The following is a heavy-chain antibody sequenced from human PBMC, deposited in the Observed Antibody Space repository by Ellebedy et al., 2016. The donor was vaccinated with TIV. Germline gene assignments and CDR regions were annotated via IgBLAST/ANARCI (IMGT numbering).Heavy chain of an antibody. CDR3: ARGLARDY. V-gene: IGHV4-39*07. CDR2: ITHSGST. CDR1: GASISTFSDF. J-gene: IGHJ4*02. Sequence: MPSETLSLTCTVSGASISTFSDFWGWIRQPPGKGLEWIGQITHSGSTNYNPSLKSRVTISVDTSKNQFSLNLSSVTAADTAVYYCARGLARDYWGQGTLVTVSS.